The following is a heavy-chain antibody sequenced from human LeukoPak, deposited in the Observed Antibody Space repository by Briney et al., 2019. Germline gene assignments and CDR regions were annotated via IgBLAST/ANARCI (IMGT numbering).Heavy chain of an antibody. D-gene: IGHD6-19*01. CDR2: VYSGGST. CDR1: GFFVSGNY. J-gene: IGHJ4*02. Sequence: PGRCLRLSRPLAGFFVSGNYMSWVRQAPGNGLEWASDVYSGGSTSYADSVEGRFTISRDISKNIVYLQLSTLRAEDTALYYCTRNSGWYGISWGQGTQVTVSS. CDR3: TRNSGWYGIS. V-gene: IGHV3-53*01.